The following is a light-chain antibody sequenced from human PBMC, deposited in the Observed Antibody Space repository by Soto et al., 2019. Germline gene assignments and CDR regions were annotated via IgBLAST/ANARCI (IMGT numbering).Light chain of an antibody. CDR1: SSDVGGYNY. J-gene: IGLJ2*01. V-gene: IGLV2-14*01. CDR2: DVS. Sequence: QSALTQPASVSGSPGQSITIPCTGTSSDVGGYNYVSWYQQHPGKAPKIMIYDVSNRPSGVSNRFSGSKSGNTASLTISGLQAEDEADYYCSSYTSSSTYVVFGGGTKLTVL. CDR3: SSYTSSSTYVV.